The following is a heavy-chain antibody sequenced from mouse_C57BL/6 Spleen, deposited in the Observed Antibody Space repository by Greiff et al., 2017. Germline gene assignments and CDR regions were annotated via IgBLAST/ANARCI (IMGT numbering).Heavy chain of an antibody. J-gene: IGHJ4*01. CDR2: IYPGSGST. D-gene: IGHD2-5*01. Sequence: VQLQQPGAELVKPGASVKMSCKASGYTFTSYWITWVKQRPGQGLEWIGDIYPGSGSTNYNDKFKSKATLTVDTSSSTAYMQLSSRSSEDSAVYYCARSAYYSNPYYAMDYWGQGTSVTVSS. CDR1: GYTFTSYW. V-gene: IGHV1-55*01. CDR3: ARSAYYSNPYYAMDY.